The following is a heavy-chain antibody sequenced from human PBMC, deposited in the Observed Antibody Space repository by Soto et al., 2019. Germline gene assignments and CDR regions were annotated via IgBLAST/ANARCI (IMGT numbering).Heavy chain of an antibody. D-gene: IGHD4-17*01. CDR1: GITFRRYS. J-gene: IGHJ5*02. CDR2: ISSSSSII. CDR3: ARGLQRWSDRSLPP. Sequence: EVQLVESGGGLVQPGGSLRLSCEASGITFRRYSMKWVRQAPGKGLEWISYISSSSSIIYYAGSVKGRFTISRDNAKNSLYLQVDSLRAENTAVYYCARGLQRWSDRSLPPWGEGTLVAVSS. V-gene: IGHV3-48*01.